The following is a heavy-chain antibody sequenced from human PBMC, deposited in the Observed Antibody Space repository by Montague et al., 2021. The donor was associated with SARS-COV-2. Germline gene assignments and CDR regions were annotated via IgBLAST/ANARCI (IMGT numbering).Heavy chain of an antibody. CDR1: GGSISTYS. Sequence: SETLSLTCTVSGGSISTYSWSWIRQPPGKELEWIGYIYYSGSTNYNPSLTSRVTISVDTSKNQFSLKLTSVTAADTALYSCARTSFYYYGSGNYHGPFDIWGKGTMVTVSS. J-gene: IGHJ3*02. CDR3: ARTSFYYYGSGNYHGPFDI. D-gene: IGHD3-10*01. V-gene: IGHV4-59*01. CDR2: IYYSGST.